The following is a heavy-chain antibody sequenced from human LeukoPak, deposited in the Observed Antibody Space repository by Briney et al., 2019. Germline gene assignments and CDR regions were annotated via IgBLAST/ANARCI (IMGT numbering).Heavy chain of an antibody. CDR3: ARSVPDYTRFDY. Sequence: GRSLRLSCAASGFTFDDYAMRWVRQAPGKGLEWVSGISWNSGSIGYADSVKGRFTISRDNAKNSLYLQMNSLRAEDTALYYCARSVPDYTRFDYWGQGALVTVSS. J-gene: IGHJ4*02. D-gene: IGHD4-11*01. CDR1: GFTFDDYA. V-gene: IGHV3-9*01. CDR2: ISWNSGSI.